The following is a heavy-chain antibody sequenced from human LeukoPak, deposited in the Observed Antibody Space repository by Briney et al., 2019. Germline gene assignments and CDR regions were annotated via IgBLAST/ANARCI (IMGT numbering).Heavy chain of an antibody. V-gene: IGHV3-33*06. J-gene: IGHJ6*03. CDR1: GFTFSSYG. CDR3: AKGLYYYYYMDV. Sequence: GRSLRLSCAASGFTFSSYGMHWVRQAPGKGLEWVAVIWYDGSNKYYADSEKGRFTISRDNSTNTLYLQMNSLRAEDTAVYYCAKGLYYYYYMDVWGKGTTVTVSS. CDR2: IWYDGSNK.